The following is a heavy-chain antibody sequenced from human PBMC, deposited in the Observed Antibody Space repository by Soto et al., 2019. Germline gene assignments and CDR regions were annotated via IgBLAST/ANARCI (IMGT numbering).Heavy chain of an antibody. CDR1: GGSVSGGSYY. V-gene: IGHV4-61*01. J-gene: IGHJ6*02. CDR2: IYYSGST. D-gene: IGHD6-13*01. CDR3: ASGHGSSWTYYYYGMDV. Sequence: PSETLSLTCTVSGGSVSGGSYYWSWIRQPPGKGLGWIGYIYYSGSTNYNPSLKSRVTISVDTSKNQFSLKLSSVTAADTAVYYCASGHGSSWTYYYYGMDVWGQGTKVTV.